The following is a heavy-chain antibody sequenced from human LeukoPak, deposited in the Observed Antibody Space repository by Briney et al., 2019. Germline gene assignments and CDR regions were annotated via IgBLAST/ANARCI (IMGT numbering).Heavy chain of an antibody. CDR3: ARDRDNGALNPLHY. CDR1: GFTFSDYY. D-gene: IGHD4-17*01. CDR2: ISSSGSTI. J-gene: IGHJ4*02. Sequence: PGGSLRLSCAASGFTFSDYYMSWIRQAPGKGLEWVSYISSSGSTIFYADSVKGRFTISRDNAKNSLYLQMNSLRAEDTAVYYCARDRDNGALNPLHYWGQGTLVTVSS. V-gene: IGHV3-11*01.